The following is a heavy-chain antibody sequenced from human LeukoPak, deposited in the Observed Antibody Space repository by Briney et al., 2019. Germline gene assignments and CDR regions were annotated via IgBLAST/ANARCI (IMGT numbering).Heavy chain of an antibody. CDR1: GYTFTSYD. D-gene: IGHD5-18*01. J-gene: IGHJ5*02. Sequence: ASVKVSCKASGYTFTSYDINWVRQATGQGLEWMGWMNPNSGNTGYAQKFQGRVTMTRNTSISTAYMELSSLRSEDTAVYYCARDLGYSYGYNWFDPWGQGTLVTVSS. CDR3: ARDLGYSYGYNWFDP. V-gene: IGHV1-8*01. CDR2: MNPNSGNT.